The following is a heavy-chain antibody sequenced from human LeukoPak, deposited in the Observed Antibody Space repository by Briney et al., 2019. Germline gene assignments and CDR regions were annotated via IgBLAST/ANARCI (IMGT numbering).Heavy chain of an antibody. J-gene: IGHJ5*01. V-gene: IGHV6-1*01. CDR1: GDIVPSNNAP. CDR2: SYCRYKRYN. D-gene: IGHD3-22*01. CDR3: ARVAYYYDSSGYYSFVLGAEKPRDRVS. Sequence: SQTLSLTCAISGDIVPSNNAPWNWITQSPSRGLEWLETSYCRYKRYNDYAGSVKHRLTNYPDKSINEFSLHVNSVPPDDTAVYYCARVAYYYDSSGYYSFVLGAEKPRDRVSW.